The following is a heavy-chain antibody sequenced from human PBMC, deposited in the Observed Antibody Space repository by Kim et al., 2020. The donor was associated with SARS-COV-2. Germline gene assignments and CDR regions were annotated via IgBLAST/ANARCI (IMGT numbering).Heavy chain of an antibody. CDR2: ISYDGSNK. CDR3: ARGREYYDILTGYYTPRQFDY. CDR1: GFTFSSYA. Sequence: GGSLRLSCAASGFTFSSYAMHWVRQAPGKGLEWVAVISYDGSNKYYADSVKGRFTISRDNSKNTLYLQMNSLRAEDTAVYYCARGREYYDILTGYYTPRQFDYWGKGNLVTVSS. V-gene: IGHV3-30*04. J-gene: IGHJ4*02. D-gene: IGHD3-9*01.